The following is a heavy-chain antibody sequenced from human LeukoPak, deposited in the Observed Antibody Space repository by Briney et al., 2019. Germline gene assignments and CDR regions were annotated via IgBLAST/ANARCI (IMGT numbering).Heavy chain of an antibody. CDR2: IYYSGST. J-gene: IGHJ4*02. V-gene: IGHV4-59*01. CDR3: ARATGSDGSSALLN. Sequence: SETLSLTCTVSGGSISSYYWGWIRQPPGKGLEWIGYIYYSGSTNYNPSLKSRVTISVDTSKNQFSLKLSSVTAAHTAVYYCARATGSDGSSALLNWGQGTLVTVSS. D-gene: IGHD6-6*01. CDR1: GGSISSYY.